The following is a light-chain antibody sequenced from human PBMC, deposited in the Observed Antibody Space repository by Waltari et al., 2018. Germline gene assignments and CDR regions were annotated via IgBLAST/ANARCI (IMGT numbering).Light chain of an antibody. CDR3: QNHERLPAV. CDR1: QSLSRY. CDR2: AAS. V-gene: IGKV3-20*01. Sequence: IVLTQSPGTLSLSPGERATLSCRASQSLSRYLAWYQQKPGQAPRLLIYAASSRATGIPDRFSGSGSGTDFSLTISRLEPEDFAVYFCQNHERLPAVFGQGTKVEIK. J-gene: IGKJ1*01.